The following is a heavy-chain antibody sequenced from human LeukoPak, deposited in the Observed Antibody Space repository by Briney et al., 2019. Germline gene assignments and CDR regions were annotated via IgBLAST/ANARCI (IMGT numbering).Heavy chain of an antibody. CDR3: VRDFDY. CDR1: GFTFSDHY. Sequence: GGSLRLSCAASGFTFSDHYMDSVRQAPGRGLEWVGRTRNKANSYTTEYAASVKGRFTISRDGSKNSLYLQMNSLKTEDTAVYYCVRDFDYWGQGTLVTVSS. CDR2: TRNKANSYTT. V-gene: IGHV3-72*01. J-gene: IGHJ4*02.